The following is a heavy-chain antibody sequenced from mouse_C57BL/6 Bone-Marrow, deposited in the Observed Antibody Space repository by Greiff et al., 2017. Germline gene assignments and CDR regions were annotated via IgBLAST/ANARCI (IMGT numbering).Heavy chain of an antibody. CDR3: APYDYDGGFAY. V-gene: IGHV1-69*01. D-gene: IGHD2-4*01. CDR1: GYTFTSYW. Sequence: QVQLQQPGAELAMPGASVKLSCKASGYTFTSYWMHWVKQRPGQGLEWIGEIDPSDSYTNYNPKFKGKSTLTVDKSSSTAYMQLSSLTSGDSAVYYCAPYDYDGGFAYWGQGTLVTVSA. CDR2: IDPSDSYT. J-gene: IGHJ3*01.